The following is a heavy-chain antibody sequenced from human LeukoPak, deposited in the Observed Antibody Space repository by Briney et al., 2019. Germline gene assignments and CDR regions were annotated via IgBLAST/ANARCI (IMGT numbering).Heavy chain of an antibody. CDR2: IYYSGST. CDR1: GGSISSSSYY. V-gene: IGHV4-39*01. J-gene: IGHJ4*02. CDR3: ARQGGGRYSYEDY. Sequence: PSETLSLTCTVSGGSISSSSYYWGWIRQPPGKGLEWIGSIYYSGSTYYNPSLKSRVTISVDTSKNQFSLKLSSVTAADTAVYYCARQGGGRYSYEDYLGQGTLVTGSS. D-gene: IGHD5-18*01.